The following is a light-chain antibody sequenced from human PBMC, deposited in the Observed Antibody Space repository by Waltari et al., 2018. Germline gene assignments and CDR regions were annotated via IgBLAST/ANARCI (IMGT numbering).Light chain of an antibody. CDR3: ALYMGSGIWV. V-gene: IGLV8-61*01. CDR2: KAT. J-gene: IGLJ3*02. CDR1: SGSLSTTSY. Sequence: HTVGTQEPSLSVSPGGTVTLTCSLSSGSLSTTSYATWYQQTPGQSHRTRVYKATVRSCGVPDRFSGSILGNNAARTSTGAQADDESDYYCALYMGSGIWVFGGGTKLTVL.